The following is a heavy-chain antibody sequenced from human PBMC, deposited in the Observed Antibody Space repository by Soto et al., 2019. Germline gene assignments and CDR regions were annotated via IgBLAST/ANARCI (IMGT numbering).Heavy chain of an antibody. Sequence: ASVKVSCKASGYRFADYFIHWVRQAPGQGLEWMGWINANSGGTNYAQTFQGRVTMTRDTSITTACMELTSLRSDDTAMYYCVRENWHYDYWGQGTMVTVYS. J-gene: IGHJ4*02. CDR3: VRENWHYDY. D-gene: IGHD1-7*01. V-gene: IGHV1-2*02. CDR1: GYRFADYF. CDR2: INANSGGT.